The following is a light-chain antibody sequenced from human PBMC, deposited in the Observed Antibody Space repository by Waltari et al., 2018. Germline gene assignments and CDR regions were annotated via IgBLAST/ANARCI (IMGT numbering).Light chain of an antibody. CDR3: QQYNNWPRT. V-gene: IGKV3-15*01. CDR1: QSVSSN. CDR2: GAS. Sequence: ETVITQSPATLSVSPGERVTLSCRASQSVSSNLAWYQQKPGQAPRLLIYGASTRATGIPARFSGSGSETEFTLTISSLQSEDFAVYSCQQYNNWPRTFGQGTKVEIK. J-gene: IGKJ1*01.